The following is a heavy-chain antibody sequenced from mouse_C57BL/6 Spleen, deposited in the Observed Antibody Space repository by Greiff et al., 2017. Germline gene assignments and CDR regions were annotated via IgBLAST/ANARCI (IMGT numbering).Heavy chain of an antibody. Sequence: EVQLLESGPELVKPGASVKIPCKASGYTFTDYNMDWVKQSHGKSLEWIGDINPNNGGTIYNQKFKGKATLTVDKSSSTAYMELRSLTSEDTAVYYCARGDYGSSPFAYWGQGTLVTVSA. V-gene: IGHV1-18*01. CDR1: GYTFTDYN. J-gene: IGHJ3*01. CDR3: ARGDYGSSPFAY. CDR2: INPNNGGT. D-gene: IGHD1-1*01.